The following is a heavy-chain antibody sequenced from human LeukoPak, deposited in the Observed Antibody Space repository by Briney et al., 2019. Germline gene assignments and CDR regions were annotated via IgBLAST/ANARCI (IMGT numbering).Heavy chain of an antibody. CDR1: GFTFSSYS. CDR3: AIMGLFDY. V-gene: IGHV3-21*01. J-gene: IGHJ4*02. Sequence: PGGSLRLSCAAPGFTFSSYSMNWVRQAPGKGLEWVSSISSSSSYIYYADSVKGRFTISRDSAKNSLYLQMNSLRAEDTAVYYCAIMGLFDYWGQGTLVTVSS. CDR2: ISSSSSYI.